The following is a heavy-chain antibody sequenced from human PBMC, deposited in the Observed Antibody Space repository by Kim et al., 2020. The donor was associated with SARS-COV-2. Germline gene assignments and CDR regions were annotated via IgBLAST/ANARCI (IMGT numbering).Heavy chain of an antibody. CDR3: ASLDQMLVYGMDV. Sequence: YADSVKGRFTISRDNAKNTLYLQMSSLRAEDTAVYYCASLDQMLVYGMDVWGQGTTVTVSS. V-gene: IGHV3-74*01. D-gene: IGHD2-2*01. J-gene: IGHJ6*02.